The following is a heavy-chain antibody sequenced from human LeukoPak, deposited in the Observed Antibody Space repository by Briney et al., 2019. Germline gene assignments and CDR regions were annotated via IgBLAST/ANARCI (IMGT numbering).Heavy chain of an antibody. CDR2: IYPGDSDT. CDR3: ASSSSRVTMVRGMVY. Sequence: GESLKISCKGSGYSFTSYWIGWVRQMPGKGLEWMGIIYPGDSDTRYSPSFQGQVTISADKSISTAYLPWSSLKASDTAMYYCASSSSRVTMVRGMVYWGQGTLVTVSS. J-gene: IGHJ4*02. V-gene: IGHV5-51*01. D-gene: IGHD3-10*01. CDR1: GYSFTSYW.